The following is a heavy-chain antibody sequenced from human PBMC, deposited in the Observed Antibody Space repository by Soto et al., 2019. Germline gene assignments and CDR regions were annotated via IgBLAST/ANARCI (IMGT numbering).Heavy chain of an antibody. CDR3: ARVKNLGYCSSTSCLNWFDP. Sequence: SVKVSCKASGGTFSSYTISWVRQAPGQGLEWMGRIIPILGIANYAQKFQGRVTTTAGKSTSTAYMELSSLRSEDTAVYYCARVKNLGYCSSTSCLNWFDPWGQ. J-gene: IGHJ5*02. D-gene: IGHD2-2*01. V-gene: IGHV1-69*02. CDR2: IIPILGIA. CDR1: GGTFSSYT.